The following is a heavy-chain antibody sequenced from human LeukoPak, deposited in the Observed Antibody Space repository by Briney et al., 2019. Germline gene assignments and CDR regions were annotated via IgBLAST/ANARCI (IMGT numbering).Heavy chain of an antibody. CDR2: VYYSGIT. J-gene: IGHJ5*02. CDR3: ARLLGWSGPINWLDP. Sequence: PSETLSLTCTVSGGSISSYYWSWIRQPPGKGLEWIGYVYYSGITNYNPSLKSRVTISVGTSKNHFSLKLTSVTAADTAVYYCARLLGWSGPINWLDPWGRGTLVTVSS. D-gene: IGHD3-3*01. CDR1: GGSISSYY. V-gene: IGHV4-59*08.